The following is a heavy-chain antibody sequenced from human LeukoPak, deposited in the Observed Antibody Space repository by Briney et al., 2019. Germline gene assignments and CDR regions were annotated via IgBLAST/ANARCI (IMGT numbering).Heavy chain of an antibody. Sequence: GSSVKVSCKASGGTFSSYAISWVRQAPGQGLEWMGGIIPIFGTANYAQKFQGRVTITTDESTSTAYKELSSLRSEDTAVYYCARAKGIREYMDVWGKGTTVTVSS. CDR3: ARAKGIREYMDV. V-gene: IGHV1-69*05. CDR1: GGTFSSYA. D-gene: IGHD3-10*01. CDR2: IIPIFGTA. J-gene: IGHJ6*03.